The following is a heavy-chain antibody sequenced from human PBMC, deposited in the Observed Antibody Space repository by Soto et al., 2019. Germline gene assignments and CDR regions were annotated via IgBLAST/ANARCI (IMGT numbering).Heavy chain of an antibody. Sequence: PGGGLGISCAASGFTLRSFTMRWVRQAPGKGLEWISYISSSTSTIYYADSVKGRFTISRDNAKSSLYLQMNSLRAEDTAVYYCARGDYDMDVWGQGTTVTVSS. J-gene: IGHJ6*02. CDR1: GFTLRSFT. CDR3: ARGDYDMDV. CDR2: ISSSTSTI. V-gene: IGHV3-48*01.